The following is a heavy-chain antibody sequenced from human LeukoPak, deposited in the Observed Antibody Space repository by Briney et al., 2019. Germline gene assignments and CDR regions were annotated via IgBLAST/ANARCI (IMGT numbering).Heavy chain of an antibody. CDR3: ARLNGYSYAEY. D-gene: IGHD5-18*01. J-gene: IGHJ4*02. Sequence: SSETLSLTCTVSGGSISSYYWSWIRQPPGKGLEWIGYIYYSGSTNYNPSLKSRVTISVDTSKNQFSLKLSSVTAADTAVYYCARLNGYSYAEYWGQGTLVTVSS. CDR2: IYYSGST. CDR1: GGSISSYY. V-gene: IGHV4-59*01.